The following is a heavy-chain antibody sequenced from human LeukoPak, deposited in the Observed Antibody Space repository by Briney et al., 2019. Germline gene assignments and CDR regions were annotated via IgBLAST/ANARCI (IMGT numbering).Heavy chain of an antibody. CDR3: ARGAPGRVAATVGWFDP. J-gene: IGHJ5*02. V-gene: IGHV1-18*01. CDR2: ISAYNGNT. CDR1: GYTFTSYG. D-gene: IGHD2-15*01. Sequence: GASVKVSCKASGYTFTSYGISWVRQAPGQGLEWMGWISAYNGNTNYAQKLQGRVTMTTDTSTSTAYMELSSLRSEDTAVYYCARGAPGRVAATVGWFDPWGQGTLVTVSS.